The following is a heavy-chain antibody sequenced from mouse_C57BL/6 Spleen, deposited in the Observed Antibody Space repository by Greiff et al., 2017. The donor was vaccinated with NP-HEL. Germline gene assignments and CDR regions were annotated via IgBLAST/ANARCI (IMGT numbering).Heavy chain of an antibody. CDR3: ARSVGNSWFAY. D-gene: IGHD2-1*01. CDR2: IHPNSGST. Sequence: QVQLQQPGAELVKPGASVKLSCKASGYTFTSYWLHWVQQRPGHGLAWIGMIHPNSGSTNYTEKFTSKATLTVDKSSSTAYMQLSSLTSEDSAVYYCARSVGNSWFAYWGRGTLVTVSA. CDR1: GYTFTSYW. V-gene: IGHV1-64*01. J-gene: IGHJ3*01.